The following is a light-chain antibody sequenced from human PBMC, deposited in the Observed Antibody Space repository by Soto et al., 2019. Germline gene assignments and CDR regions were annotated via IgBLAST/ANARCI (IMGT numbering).Light chain of an antibody. CDR2: DAS. Sequence: EIVLTQSPATLSLSLGERATLSCRASQSIGSYLAWYQHKLGQPPRLLIYDASNRATGIPVRFSGSGSGTDFTLTISSLEPEDFAVYYCQQYGSSPPSITFGQGTRLEIK. J-gene: IGKJ5*01. CDR1: QSIGSY. CDR3: QQYGSSPPSIT. V-gene: IGKV3-11*01.